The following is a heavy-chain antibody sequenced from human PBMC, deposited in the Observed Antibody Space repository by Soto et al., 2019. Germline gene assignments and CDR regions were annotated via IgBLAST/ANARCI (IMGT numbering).Heavy chain of an antibody. V-gene: IGHV3-23*01. J-gene: IGHJ4*02. CDR2: ISGSGGST. CDR3: AKTKSSSSWYCFDY. D-gene: IGHD6-13*01. Sequence: HPXGSLRLSCAASGFTFSSYAKSWVRQAPGKGLEWVSAISGSGGSTYYADSVKGRFTISRDNSKNTLYLQMNSLRAEDTAVYYCAKTKSSSSWYCFDYWGQGTLVTVSS. CDR1: GFTFSSYA.